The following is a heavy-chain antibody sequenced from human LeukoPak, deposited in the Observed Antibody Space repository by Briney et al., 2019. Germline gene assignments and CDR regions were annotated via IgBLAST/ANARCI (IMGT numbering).Heavy chain of an antibody. CDR3: ATPTQKYYDILTGYYY. Sequence: RASVKVSCKASGYTFTSYSMNWVRQAPGQGPEWMGIINPSDPSTTYAQKFQGRVTMTEDTSTDTAYMELSSLRSEDTAVYYCATPTQKYYDILTGYYYWGQGTLVTVSS. D-gene: IGHD3-9*01. J-gene: IGHJ4*02. V-gene: IGHV1-46*01. CDR1: GYTFTSYS. CDR2: INPSDPST.